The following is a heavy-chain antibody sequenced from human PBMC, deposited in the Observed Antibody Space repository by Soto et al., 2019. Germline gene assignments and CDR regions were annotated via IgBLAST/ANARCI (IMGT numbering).Heavy chain of an antibody. CDR2: IYYSGIT. D-gene: IGHD1-20*01. J-gene: IGHJ6*02. Sequence: SETLSLTCTVSGGSSSSYYWSWILQPPGKGLEWIGYIYYSGITNYNPSLKSRVTISVDTSKNQFSLKLSSVTAADTAVYYCARYKSNYYYGMDVWGQGTTVTVS. V-gene: IGHV4-59*01. CDR3: ARYKSNYYYGMDV. CDR1: GGSSSSYY.